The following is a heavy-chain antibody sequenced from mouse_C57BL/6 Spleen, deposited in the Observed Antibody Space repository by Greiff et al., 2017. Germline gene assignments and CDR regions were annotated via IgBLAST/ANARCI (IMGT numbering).Heavy chain of an antibody. Sequence: EVQLVESGGGLVQPKGSLKLSCAASGFTFNTYAMHWVRQAPGKGLEWVARIRSKSSNYATYYADSVKDRFTISRDDSQSMLYLQMNNLKTEDTAMYYCVREEGDYYGSSYWYFDVWGTGTTVTVSS. CDR2: IRSKSSNYAT. V-gene: IGHV10-3*01. D-gene: IGHD1-1*01. CDR3: VREEGDYYGSSYWYFDV. CDR1: GFTFNTYA. J-gene: IGHJ1*03.